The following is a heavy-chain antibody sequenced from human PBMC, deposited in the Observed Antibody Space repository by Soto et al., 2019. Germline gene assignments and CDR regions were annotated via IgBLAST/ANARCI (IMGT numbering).Heavy chain of an antibody. J-gene: IGHJ6*02. CDR2: IIPIFGTA. D-gene: IGHD3-10*01. V-gene: IGHV1-69*01. CDR1: GGTFSSYA. CDR3: ARDETSGQHPYYGMDV. Sequence: QVQLVQSGAEVKKPGSSVKVSCKASGGTFSSYAISWVRQAPGQGLEWMGGIIPIFGTANYAQKFQGRVTITADGSTSTAYMELSSLRSEDTAVYYCARDETSGQHPYYGMDVWGQGTTVTVSS.